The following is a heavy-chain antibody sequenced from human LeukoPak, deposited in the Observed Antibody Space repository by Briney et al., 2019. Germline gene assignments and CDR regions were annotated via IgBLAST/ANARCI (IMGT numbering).Heavy chain of an antibody. CDR1: GFSFSGSG. CDR2: IRYDNSVK. D-gene: IGHD3-16*01. Sequence: GGSLRLSCAASGFSFSGSGMHWVRQSPAKGPELVSFIRYDNSVKSYANSVNDRFTCLRDNPKNTLFLQMNNLRAEDTAVYYCARELAGGAKAFNIWGVGTMVIVSS. J-gene: IGHJ3*02. V-gene: IGHV3-30*02. CDR3: ARELAGGAKAFNI.